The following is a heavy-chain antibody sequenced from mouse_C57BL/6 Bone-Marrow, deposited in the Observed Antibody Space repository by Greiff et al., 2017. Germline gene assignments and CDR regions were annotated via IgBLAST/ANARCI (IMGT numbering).Heavy chain of an antibody. CDR2: IYPGSGST. CDR3: SRPYYSNYWYFDV. J-gene: IGHJ1*03. D-gene: IGHD2-5*01. Sequence: VQLQQPGAELVKPGASVKLSCKASGYTFTSYWITWVKQRPGQGLGWIGDIYPGSGSTNYNEKFKSKATLTVNTSSSTAYMKRSSLTSEDSAVSYCSRPYYSNYWYFDVWGTGTTVTVSS. CDR1: GYTFTSYW. V-gene: IGHV1-55*01.